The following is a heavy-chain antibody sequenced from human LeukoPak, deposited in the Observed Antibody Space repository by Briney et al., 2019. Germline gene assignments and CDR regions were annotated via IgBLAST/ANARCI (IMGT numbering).Heavy chain of an antibody. CDR1: GFTFSDYA. CDR2: ISSSGVTT. CDR3: ARDGQVFTMILGY. J-gene: IGHJ4*02. Sequence: PGGSLRLSCAASGFTFSDYAMTWVRQAPGKGLEWVSGISSSGVTTYYADSVKGRFTISRDNSKNTQWLQMNSLRVEDTAVYYCARDGQVFTMILGYWGQGTLVTVSS. V-gene: IGHV3-23*01. D-gene: IGHD3-22*01.